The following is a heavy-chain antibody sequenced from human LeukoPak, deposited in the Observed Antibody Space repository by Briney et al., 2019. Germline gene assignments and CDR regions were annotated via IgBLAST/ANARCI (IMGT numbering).Heavy chain of an antibody. Sequence: ASVKVSCKASGYTFTSYGISWVRQAPGQGLEWMGWISAYNGNTNYAQKLQGRVTMTTDTSTSTAHMELRSLRSDDTAVYYCARLGYCSGGSCYPDDYWGQGTLVTVSS. CDR2: ISAYNGNT. V-gene: IGHV1-18*01. CDR1: GYTFTSYG. J-gene: IGHJ4*02. D-gene: IGHD2-15*01. CDR3: ARLGYCSGGSCYPDDY.